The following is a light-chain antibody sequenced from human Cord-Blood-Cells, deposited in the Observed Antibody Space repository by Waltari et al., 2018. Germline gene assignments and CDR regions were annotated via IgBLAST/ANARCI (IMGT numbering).Light chain of an antibody. CDR3: QQYGSSWT. CDR1: PSVSRSY. Sequence: EIVLTQSSGTLSLSPGERATLSCRASPSVSRSYLAGYQQKPGQAPRLLIYGASSRATGIPDRFSGSGSGTDFTLTISRLEPEDFAVYYCQQYGSSWTFGQGTKVEIK. V-gene: IGKV3-20*01. CDR2: GAS. J-gene: IGKJ1*01.